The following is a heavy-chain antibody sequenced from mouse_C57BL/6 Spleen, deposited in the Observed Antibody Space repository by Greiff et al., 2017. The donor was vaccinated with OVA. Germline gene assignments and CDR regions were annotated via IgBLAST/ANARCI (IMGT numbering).Heavy chain of an antibody. CDR1: GYTFTSYW. D-gene: IGHD2-5*01. J-gene: IGHJ3*01. CDR3: ARGRRDSNSIAY. CDR2: IDPSDSET. Sequence: QVQLQQPGAELVRPGSSVKLSCKASGYTFTSYWMHWVKQRPIQGLEWIGNIDPSDSETHYNQKFKDKATLTVDKSSSTAYMQLSSLTSEDSAVYYCARGRRDSNSIAYWGQGTLVTVSA. V-gene: IGHV1-52*01.